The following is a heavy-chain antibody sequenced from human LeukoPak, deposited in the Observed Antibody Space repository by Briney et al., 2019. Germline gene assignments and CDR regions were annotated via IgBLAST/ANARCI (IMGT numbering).Heavy chain of an antibody. V-gene: IGHV3-30*04. CDR3: ARAWGVGGIFDY. CDR1: GFTFSSYA. D-gene: IGHD1-26*01. J-gene: IGHJ4*02. Sequence: PGGSLRLSCAASGFTFSSYAMQWVRQAPGKGLERVAVISYDGSNKYYADSVKGRFTISRDNSKNTLYLQMNSLRAEDTAVYYCARAWGVGGIFDYWGQGTLVTVSS. CDR2: ISYDGSNK.